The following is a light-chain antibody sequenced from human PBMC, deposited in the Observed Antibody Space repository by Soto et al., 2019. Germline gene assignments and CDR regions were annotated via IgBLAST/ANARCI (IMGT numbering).Light chain of an antibody. Sequence: DIQMTQSPSSLSASIGDKVTITCRASQGIGNFLAWYQQKPVKPPKLLMYAASSLQSGVPSRFSGSGVGTDFTLTISSLPPEDVASYYCQKYDSAPWTFGQGTKVAIK. CDR1: QGIGNF. CDR3: QKYDSAPWT. CDR2: AAS. J-gene: IGKJ1*01. V-gene: IGKV1-27*01.